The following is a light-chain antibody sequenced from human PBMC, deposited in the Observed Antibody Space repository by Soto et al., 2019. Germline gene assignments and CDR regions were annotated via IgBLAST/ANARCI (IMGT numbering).Light chain of an antibody. V-gene: IGLV2-14*01. J-gene: IGLJ3*02. Sequence: QSARTQPASVSRSPGQSITISCTGTSSDVGGYNYVSWYQQHPGKAPKLMIYEVSNRPSGVSNRFSGSKSGNTASLTISGLQAEDEPDYYCSSYTSSSTRVFGGGTKLTLL. CDR1: SSDVGGYNY. CDR2: EVS. CDR3: SSYTSSSTRV.